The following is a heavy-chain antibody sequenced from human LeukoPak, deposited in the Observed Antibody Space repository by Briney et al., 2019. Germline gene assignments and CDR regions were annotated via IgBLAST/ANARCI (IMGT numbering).Heavy chain of an antibody. V-gene: IGHV3-13*04. CDR3: ARGLTGGFDS. D-gene: IGHD1-26*01. J-gene: IGHJ5*01. CDR1: GLLYRSYD. Sequence: GGSLTLSCAASGLLYRSYDVHWVRQVTRKGLGWVSSIVISGKQYYPGSVKGRFPISRENAQNSLYLQIDSLKPRDTAGYLWARGLTGGFDSWGQGTLVTVSS. CDR2: IVISGKQ.